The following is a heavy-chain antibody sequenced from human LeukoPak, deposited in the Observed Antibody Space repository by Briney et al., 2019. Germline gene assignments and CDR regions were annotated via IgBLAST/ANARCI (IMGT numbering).Heavy chain of an antibody. CDR1: GGSISSGDYY. CDR3: ATSGDSSGYPFDY. D-gene: IGHD3-22*01. Sequence: PSETLSLTCTVSGGSISSGDYYWSCIRQPPGKGLEWIGYIYYSGSTYYNPSLKSRVTISVDTSKNQFSLKLSSVTAADTAVYYCATSGDSSGYPFDYWGQGTLVTVSS. CDR2: IYYSGST. J-gene: IGHJ4*02. V-gene: IGHV4-30-4*01.